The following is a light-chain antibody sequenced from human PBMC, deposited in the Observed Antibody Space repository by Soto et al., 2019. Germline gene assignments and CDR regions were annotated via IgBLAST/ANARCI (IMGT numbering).Light chain of an antibody. CDR1: QSVSSY. J-gene: IGKJ1*01. CDR3: QQRSNWPPG. CDR2: DAS. Sequence: EIVLTQSPATLSLSPGERATLSCRASQSVSSYLAWYQQKPGQAPRLLIYDASNRATGIPARFSGSGSGTDFTLTISSLEPGDFAVYYCQQRSNWPPGFGQGTKVEIK. V-gene: IGKV3-11*01.